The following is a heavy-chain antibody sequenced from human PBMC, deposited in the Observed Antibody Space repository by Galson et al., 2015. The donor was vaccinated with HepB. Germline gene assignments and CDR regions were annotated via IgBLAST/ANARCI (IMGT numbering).Heavy chain of an antibody. CDR2: IKSTTDYGTT. V-gene: IGHV3-15*01. Sequence: SLRLSCAASRFTFSDAWMSWVRQAPGKGLEWVARIKSTTDYGTTDYAAPVNGRFSISRDDSENRLYLQMNSLRTEDTAVYYCTTSLDREKGFDLWGQGTLVTVSS. J-gene: IGHJ5*02. CDR1: RFTFSDAW. CDR3: TTSLDREKGFDL.